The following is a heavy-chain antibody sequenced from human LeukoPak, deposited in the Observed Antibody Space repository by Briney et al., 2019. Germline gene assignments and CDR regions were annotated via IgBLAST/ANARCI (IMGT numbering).Heavy chain of an antibody. CDR3: ARGGGLDV. Sequence: PGGSLRLSCAASGFTVSSNYMSWVRQAPGKGLEWVASINHNGNVNYYVGSVKGRFTISRGNAKNSLYLQMSNLRAEDTAVYFCARGGGLDVWGQGATVTVSS. D-gene: IGHD3-16*01. CDR1: GFTVSSNY. V-gene: IGHV3-7*03. CDR2: INHNGNVN. J-gene: IGHJ6*02.